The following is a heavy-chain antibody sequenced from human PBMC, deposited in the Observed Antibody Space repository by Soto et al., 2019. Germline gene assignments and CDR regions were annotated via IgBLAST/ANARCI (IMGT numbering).Heavy chain of an antibody. V-gene: IGHV1-3*01. CDR1: GYTFTSYA. Sequence: GASVKVSCKASGYTFTSYAMHWVRQAPGQRLEWMGWINAGNGNTKYSQKFQGRVTITRDTSASTAYMELSSLRSEDTAVYYCAREGVLRDSSGYHYWGQGTLVTVSS. D-gene: IGHD3-22*01. CDR2: INAGNGNT. J-gene: IGHJ4*02. CDR3: AREGVLRDSSGYHY.